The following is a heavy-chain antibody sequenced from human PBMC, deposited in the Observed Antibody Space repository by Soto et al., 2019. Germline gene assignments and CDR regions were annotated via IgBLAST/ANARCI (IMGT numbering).Heavy chain of an antibody. J-gene: IGHJ4*02. CDR2: IIPIFGTA. CDR3: ARVVQVSGLYCSGGSCYGDGAYFDY. V-gene: IGHV1-69*13. CDR1: GGTFSSYA. Sequence: ASVKVSCKASGGTFSSYAISWVRQAPGQGLEWMGGIIPIFGTANYAQKFQGRVTITADESTSTAYMELSSLRSEDTAVYYCARVVQVSGLYCSGGSCYGDGAYFDYWGQGTLVTVSS. D-gene: IGHD2-15*01.